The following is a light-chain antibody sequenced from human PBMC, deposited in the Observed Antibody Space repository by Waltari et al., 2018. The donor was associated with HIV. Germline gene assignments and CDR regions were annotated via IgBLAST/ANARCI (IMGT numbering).Light chain of an antibody. CDR2: DKN. CDR1: SLRTYY. J-gene: IGLJ1*01. Sequence: SSELTQDPDVSVALGQTLKITCQGDSLRTYYSNWYQQKPGQATVLVLHDKNSRPSGVPDRFSGSSSGSTASLTITGAQAEDEAVYYCHSRDSSGYSYVFGTGTQVTVL. V-gene: IGLV3-19*01. CDR3: HSRDSSGYSYV.